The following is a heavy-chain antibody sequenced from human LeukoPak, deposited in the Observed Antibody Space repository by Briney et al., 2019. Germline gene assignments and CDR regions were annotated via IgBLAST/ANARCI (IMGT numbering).Heavy chain of an antibody. CDR1: GYSFSSNW. J-gene: IGHJ4*02. CDR3: ARHKQPLGANDY. D-gene: IGHD4/OR15-4a*01. CDR2: IYLGDSDT. V-gene: IGHV5-51*01. Sequence: GESLKISCKGSGYSFSSNWIAWVRQMPGKGLEWMGIIYLGDSDTRYSPSFQGQVTFSADKSINTAYLQWSNLKASDTAMYYCARHKQPLGANDYWGQGTLVTVSS.